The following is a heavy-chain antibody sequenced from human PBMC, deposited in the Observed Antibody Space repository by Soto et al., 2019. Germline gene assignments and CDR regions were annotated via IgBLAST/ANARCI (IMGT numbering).Heavy chain of an antibody. V-gene: IGHV1-8*01. CDR1: GYTFTSYD. CDR2: MNPNSGNT. J-gene: IGHJ5*02. Sequence: QVQLVQSGAEVKKPGASVKVSCKASGYTFTSYDINWVRQATGQGLEWMGWMNPNSGNTAYAQKFLGIVTITRNTSIGTAYVELSTLRSEDTAVYYCAREHSWFDPRGLRTLVTVSS. D-gene: IGHD1-1*01. CDR3: AREHSWFDP.